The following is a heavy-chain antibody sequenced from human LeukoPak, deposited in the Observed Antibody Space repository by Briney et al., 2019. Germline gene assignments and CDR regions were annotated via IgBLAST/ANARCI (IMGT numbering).Heavy chain of an antibody. V-gene: IGHV1-3*01. CDR1: GYTFTSYA. CDR2: INAGNGNT. Sequence: ASVKVSCKASGYTFTSYAMHWVRQAPGQRLEWMGWINAGNGNTKYSQKFQGRVTMTEDTSTDTAYMELSSLRSEDTAVYYCATALTLMTTVSLRYYGMDVWGQGATVTVSS. CDR3: ATALTLMTTVSLRYYGMDV. J-gene: IGHJ6*02. D-gene: IGHD4-17*01.